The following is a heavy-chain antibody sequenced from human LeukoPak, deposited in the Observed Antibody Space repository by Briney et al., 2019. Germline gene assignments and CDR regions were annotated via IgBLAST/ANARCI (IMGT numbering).Heavy chain of an antibody. CDR2: IYSGGNT. Sequence: GGSLRLSCAASGFTVSTHYMTWVRQTPGKGLEWVSVIYSGGNTYYADSVMGRFTISRDNSKNTLYLQMSSLRAEDTAVYFCARDLRLSSYYYGMDVWGQGTTVTVSS. J-gene: IGHJ6*02. V-gene: IGHV3-66*01. CDR3: ARDLRLSSYYYGMDV. CDR1: GFTVSTHY.